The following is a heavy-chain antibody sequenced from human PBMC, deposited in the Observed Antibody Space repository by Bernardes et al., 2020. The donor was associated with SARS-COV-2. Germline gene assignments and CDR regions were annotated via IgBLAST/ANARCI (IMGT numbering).Heavy chain of an antibody. J-gene: IGHJ4*02. Sequence: GGALSRSCAASGFTFRDFALSWVRQAPGQGLEWVSAISLTGRTTHYADSVKGRFTISRDNSKNTLYLQINGLRAEDTALYYCALSNFGDYGPFDYWGQGTLVTVSS. V-gene: IGHV3-23*01. CDR3: ALSNFGDYGPFDY. CDR1: GFTFRDFA. CDR2: ISLTGRTT. D-gene: IGHD4-17*01.